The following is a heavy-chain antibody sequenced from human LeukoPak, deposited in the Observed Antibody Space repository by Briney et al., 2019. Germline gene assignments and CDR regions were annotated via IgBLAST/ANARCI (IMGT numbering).Heavy chain of an antibody. Sequence: SETLSLTCTVSGGSISAYYWSWIRQPPGKGLEWIGYIDYSGSPNYNPSLRSRVTISIDTSKNQFSLKLTSVTAADTAVYYCARDLSGSVWHWFDPWGQGTLVTVSS. CDR2: IDYSGSP. D-gene: IGHD6-19*01. CDR1: GGSISAYY. V-gene: IGHV4-59*01. CDR3: ARDLSGSVWHWFDP. J-gene: IGHJ5*02.